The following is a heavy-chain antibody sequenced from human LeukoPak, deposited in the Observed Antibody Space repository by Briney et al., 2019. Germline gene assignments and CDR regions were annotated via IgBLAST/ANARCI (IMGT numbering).Heavy chain of an antibody. CDR1: GYTFTGYY. V-gene: IGHV1-2*06. D-gene: IGHD5-24*01. CDR3: ARGSRGRWLQFTYFDY. J-gene: IGHJ4*02. Sequence: ASVKVSCKASGYTFTGYYMHWVRQAPGQGLEWMGRINPNSGGTNYAQKFQGRVTMTRDTSISTAYMELSRLRSDDTAVYYCARGSRGRWLQFTYFDYWGQGTQVTVSS. CDR2: INPNSGGT.